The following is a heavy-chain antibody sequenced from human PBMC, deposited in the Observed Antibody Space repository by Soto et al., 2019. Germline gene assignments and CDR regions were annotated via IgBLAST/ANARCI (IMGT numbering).Heavy chain of an antibody. CDR1: GDSIIDTNYY. J-gene: IGHJ4*02. V-gene: IGHV4-39*01. CDR2: VYYSGST. CDR3: ARHVEDVVPTITSGFDH. Sequence: SETLSLTCTVSGDSIIDTNYYWGWIRQSPGTGLEWIGSVYYSGSTYYNPSLKSRVTMSVDSAKNQFSLKLSSVTAADRAVYYCARHVEDVVPTITSGFDHWGQGTLVTVS. D-gene: IGHD5-12*01.